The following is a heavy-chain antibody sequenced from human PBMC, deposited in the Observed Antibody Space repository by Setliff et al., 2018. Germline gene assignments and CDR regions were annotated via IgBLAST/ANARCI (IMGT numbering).Heavy chain of an antibody. V-gene: IGHV4-39*07. CDR1: GGSISSSSYY. CDR3: ARDRITIFGVVIPFDY. CDR2: IYYSGST. Sequence: SETLSLTCTVSGGSISSSSYYWGWIRQPPGKGLEWIGSIYYSGSTYYNPSLKSRVTISVDTSKNQFSLKLSSVTAADTAVYYCARDRITIFGVVIPFDYWGQRTLVTVSS. D-gene: IGHD3-3*01. J-gene: IGHJ4*02.